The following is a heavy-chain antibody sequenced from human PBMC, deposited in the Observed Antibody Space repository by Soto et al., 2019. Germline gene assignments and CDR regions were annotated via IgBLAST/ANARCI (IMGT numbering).Heavy chain of an antibody. CDR2: ISAYNGNT. J-gene: IGHJ4*02. Sequence: QVQLVQSGAEVKKPGASVKVSCKASGYTFTSYGISWVRQAPGQGLEWMGWISAYNGNTNYAQKLQGRVTMTTDTSTSTDYMELRSLRSDDTAVYYCAREKFSPLTGYYEVDCWGQGTLVTVSS. CDR1: GYTFTSYG. V-gene: IGHV1-18*01. D-gene: IGHD3-9*01. CDR3: AREKFSPLTGYYEVDC.